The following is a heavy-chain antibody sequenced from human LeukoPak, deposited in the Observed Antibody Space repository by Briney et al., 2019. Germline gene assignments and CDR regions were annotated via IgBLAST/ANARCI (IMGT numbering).Heavy chain of an antibody. CDR1: GGSISTSSYY. CDR3: ARDPDSSGYYN. Sequence: SETLSLTCTVSGGSISTSSYYWGWIRQPPGKGLECIGNIYYSGSTYYNPSLKSRVTMSVDMSKNQFSLKLSSVTAADTAVYYCARDPDSSGYYNWGQGTLVTVSS. D-gene: IGHD3-22*01. V-gene: IGHV4-39*07. J-gene: IGHJ4*02. CDR2: IYYSGST.